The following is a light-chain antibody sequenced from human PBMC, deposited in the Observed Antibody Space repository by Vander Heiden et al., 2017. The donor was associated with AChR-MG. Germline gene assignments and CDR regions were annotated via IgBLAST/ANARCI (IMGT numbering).Light chain of an antibody. Sequence: QSALTQPASGSGSPGQSITISCTGTSSDVGYYNLVSWYQQGPGKAPKLMIYEGIKRPSGVSNRFSGSKSGNTASLTISGLQAEDEADYYCTSYAGSFVVLFGGGTKLTVL. CDR3: TSYAGSFVVL. CDR2: EGI. J-gene: IGLJ2*01. CDR1: SSDVGYYNL. V-gene: IGLV2-23*01.